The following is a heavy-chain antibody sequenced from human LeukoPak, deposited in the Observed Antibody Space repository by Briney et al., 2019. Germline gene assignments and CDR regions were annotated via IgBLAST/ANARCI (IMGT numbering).Heavy chain of an antibody. D-gene: IGHD3-22*01. CDR1: GFSLSTSGAG. CDR3: ARSTRGCDSSGSNFDY. J-gene: IGHJ4*02. Sequence: SGPTLAKPTQILTLPCTFSGFSLSTSGAGGGWIRQPQGKALEWLALIYRNDDKSYSPSLTSRSTIAKDTSKNQVDLTMTDMAAVDTATYYCARSTRGCDSSGSNFDYWGQGTLVTVSS. V-gene: IGHV2-5*01. CDR2: IYRNDDK.